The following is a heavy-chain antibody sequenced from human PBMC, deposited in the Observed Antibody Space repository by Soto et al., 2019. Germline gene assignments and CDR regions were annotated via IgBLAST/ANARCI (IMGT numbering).Heavy chain of an antibody. CDR2: INPNSGRT. CDR3: ARAHGTYTLRYYYGMDV. Sequence: SVKVSCKASGYTFTCYYMHWGRQAPGQGLEWMGWINPNSGRTNYAQKLQGWVTMTRDTSISTSYMELSSLSSDANAVYYCARAHGTYTLRYYYGMDVWGQGTTVTVSS. J-gene: IGHJ6*02. CDR1: GYTFTCYY. V-gene: IGHV1-2*04. D-gene: IGHD3-16*01.